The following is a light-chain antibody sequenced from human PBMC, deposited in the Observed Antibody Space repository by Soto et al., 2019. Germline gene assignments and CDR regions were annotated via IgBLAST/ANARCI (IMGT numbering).Light chain of an antibody. V-gene: IGKV3-15*01. J-gene: IGKJ4*01. Sequence: EIVMTQSPATLSVSPGERATLSCRASQSVSSNLAWYQQKPGQAPRLLIYGASTRAIGIPARFSGSGSGTEFTLTISSLQSEDFAVYSCQQYTNWPPLTFGGGTKVEIK. CDR1: QSVSSN. CDR3: QQYTNWPPLT. CDR2: GAS.